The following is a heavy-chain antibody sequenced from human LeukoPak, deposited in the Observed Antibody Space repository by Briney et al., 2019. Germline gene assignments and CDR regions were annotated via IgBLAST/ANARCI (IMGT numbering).Heavy chain of an antibody. V-gene: IGHV1-8*01. CDR3: ARRVWFGERIFDY. Sequence: ASVKVSCKASGYTFTSYDINWVRQATGQGLEWMGWMNPNSGNTGYAQKFRGRVTMTRNISISTAYMELSSLRSEDTAVYYCARRVWFGERIFDYWGQGTLVTVSS. CDR2: MNPNSGNT. D-gene: IGHD3-10*01. CDR1: GYTFTSYD. J-gene: IGHJ4*02.